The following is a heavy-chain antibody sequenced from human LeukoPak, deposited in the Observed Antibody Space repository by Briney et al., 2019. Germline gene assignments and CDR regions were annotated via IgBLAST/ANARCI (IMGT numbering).Heavy chain of an antibody. CDR1: GFTFSSYS. V-gene: IGHV3-48*04. CDR2: ISSSSSTI. CDR3: ARDGGDYAYYYYYGMDV. D-gene: IGHD4-17*01. J-gene: IGHJ6*02. Sequence: GGSLRLSCAASGFTFSSYSMNWVRQAPGKGLEWVSYISSSSSTIYYADSVKGRFTISRDNAKNSLYLQMNSLRAEDTAVYYCARDGGDYAYYYYYGMDVWGQGTTVTVSS.